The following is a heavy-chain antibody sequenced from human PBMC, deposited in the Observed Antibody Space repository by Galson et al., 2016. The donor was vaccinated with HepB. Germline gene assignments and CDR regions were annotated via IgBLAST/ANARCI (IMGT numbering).Heavy chain of an antibody. CDR1: GFMFSTFA. CDR2: ISGGGLRT. Sequence: SLRLSCAASGFMFSTFAMNWVRQAPGKGLEWVSVISGGGLRTYYADSVKGRFTTSRDNSKNTVYLQMNSLRDDDTAIYYCAKDQDGDTAMVIDYWGQGTLVTVSS. D-gene: IGHD5-18*01. J-gene: IGHJ4*02. V-gene: IGHV3-23*01. CDR3: AKDQDGDTAMVIDY.